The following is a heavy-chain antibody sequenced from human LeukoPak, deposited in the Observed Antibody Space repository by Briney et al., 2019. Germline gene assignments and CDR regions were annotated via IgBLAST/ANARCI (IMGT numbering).Heavy chain of an antibody. CDR3: ARGARYFDWLLSGYFDY. Sequence: GGSLRLSCAASGFTFSSYSMNWVRQAPGKGLEWVSSISSSSYIYYADSVKGRFTISRDNAKNSLYLQMNSLRAEDTAVYYCARGARYFDWLLSGYFDYWGQGTLVTVSS. CDR1: GFTFSSYS. V-gene: IGHV3-21*01. CDR2: ISSSSYI. D-gene: IGHD3-9*01. J-gene: IGHJ4*02.